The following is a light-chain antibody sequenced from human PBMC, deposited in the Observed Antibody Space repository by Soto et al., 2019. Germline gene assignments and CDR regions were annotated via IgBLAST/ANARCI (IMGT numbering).Light chain of an antibody. V-gene: IGKV1-5*01. CDR1: QSLSSW. CDR2: DAS. CDR3: QQYNSYPVT. Sequence: DIQMTQSPSTLSASVGDRVTITCRASQSLSSWLAWYQQKPGKAPKLLIYDASSLESGVPSRFSGSGSGTQFTLTISSLQPDDFASSYCQQYNSYPVTFGGGTRVEIK. J-gene: IGKJ4*01.